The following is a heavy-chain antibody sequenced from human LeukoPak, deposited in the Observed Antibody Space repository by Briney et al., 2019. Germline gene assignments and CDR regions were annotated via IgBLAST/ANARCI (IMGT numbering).Heavy chain of an antibody. J-gene: IGHJ4*02. CDR1: GLTFSSYA. D-gene: IGHD3-22*01. V-gene: IGHV3-23*01. CDR2: ISGSGSTT. Sequence: GGSLRLSCAASGLTFSSYAMSWACQAPGKGLEWVSVISGSGSTTYYADSVKGRFTISRDNSKNTLYLQMNSLRADDTAIYYCAKQRSSYYDSSDYWGQGTLVTVSS. CDR3: AKQRSSYYDSSDY.